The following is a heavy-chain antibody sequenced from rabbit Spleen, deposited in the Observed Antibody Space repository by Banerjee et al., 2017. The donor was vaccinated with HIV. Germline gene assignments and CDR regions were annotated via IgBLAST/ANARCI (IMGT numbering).Heavy chain of an antibody. CDR2: IDPLFGSA. Sequence: QEQLVESGGGLVKPGASLTLTCKASGFSFSNKAVMCWVRQAPGKGLEWIGYIDPLFGSAYYASWVNGRFSISRENTQNTVSLQLNSLTAADTATYFCARGGGLWGQGTLVTVS. V-gene: IGHV1S47*01. CDR1: GFSFSNKA. CDR3: ARGGGL. J-gene: IGHJ4*01.